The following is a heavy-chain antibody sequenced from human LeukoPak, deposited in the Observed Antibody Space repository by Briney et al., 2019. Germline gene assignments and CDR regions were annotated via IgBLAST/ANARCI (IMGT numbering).Heavy chain of an antibody. CDR3: AKVGFSEMEWLLYSDH. D-gene: IGHD3-3*01. J-gene: IGHJ4*02. CDR2: ISSDGHST. Sequence: PGGSLRLSCSASGFTFSTYAMHWVRQAPGKGLEYVSAISSDGHSTYYADSVKGRFTISRDNSKNTLYLQMNSLRAEDTAVYYCAKVGFSEMEWLLYSDHWGQGTLVTVSS. V-gene: IGHV3-64*04. CDR1: GFTFSTYA.